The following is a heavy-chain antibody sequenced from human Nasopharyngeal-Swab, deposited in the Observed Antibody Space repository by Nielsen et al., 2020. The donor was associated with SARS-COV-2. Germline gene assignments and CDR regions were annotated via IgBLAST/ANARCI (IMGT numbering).Heavy chain of an antibody. V-gene: IGHV1-46*01. J-gene: IGHJ3*02. Sequence: ASVKVSSKASGYTFTSYYMHWLRHAPGQGREWMGIINPSGGSTSYAQKFQGRVTMTRDTSTSTVYMELSSLRSEDTAVYYCARESVNDAFDIWGQGTMVTVSS. CDR3: ARESVNDAFDI. CDR2: INPSGGST. CDR1: GYTFTSYY.